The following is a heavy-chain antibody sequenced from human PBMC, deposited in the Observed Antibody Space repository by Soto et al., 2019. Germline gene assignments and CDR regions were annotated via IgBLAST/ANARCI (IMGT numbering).Heavy chain of an antibody. D-gene: IGHD3-10*01. J-gene: IGHJ6*03. V-gene: IGHV1-18*01. Sequence: ASVKVSCKASGYTFTSYGISWVRQAPGQGLEWMGWISAYNGNTNYAQKLQGRVTMTTDTSTSTAYMEPRSLRSDDTAVYYCARARPITMVRGYYMDVWGKGTTVTVSS. CDR2: ISAYNGNT. CDR1: GYTFTSYG. CDR3: ARARPITMVRGYYMDV.